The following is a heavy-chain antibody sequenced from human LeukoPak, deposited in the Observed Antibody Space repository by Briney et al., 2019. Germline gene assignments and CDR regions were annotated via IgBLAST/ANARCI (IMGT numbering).Heavy chain of an antibody. CDR3: ARGPYDYVWGSYTYAPLDY. D-gene: IGHD3-16*01. CDR2: INHSGST. CDR1: GGSFSGYY. Sequence: SETLSLTCAVYGGSFSGYYWSWIRQPPGKGLEWIGEINHSGSTNYNPSLKSRVTISVDTSKNQFSLKLSSVTAADTAVYYCARGPYDYVWGSYTYAPLDYWGQGTLVTVSS. J-gene: IGHJ4*02. V-gene: IGHV4-34*01.